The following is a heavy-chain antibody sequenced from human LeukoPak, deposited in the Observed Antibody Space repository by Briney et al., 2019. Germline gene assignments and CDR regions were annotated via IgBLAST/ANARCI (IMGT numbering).Heavy chain of an antibody. CDR1: GLTFSTYA. CDR2: IGGGGTT. J-gene: IGHJ4*02. Sequence: GGSLRLSCAASGLTFSTYAMRWIRQAPGKGLEWVSSIGGGGTTYYADSVKGRFTISRDNSKNTLYLQMNSLRAEDTAVYYCAKGRIAAAGIFDYWGQGTLVTVSS. V-gene: IGHV3-23*01. D-gene: IGHD6-13*01. CDR3: AKGRIAAAGIFDY.